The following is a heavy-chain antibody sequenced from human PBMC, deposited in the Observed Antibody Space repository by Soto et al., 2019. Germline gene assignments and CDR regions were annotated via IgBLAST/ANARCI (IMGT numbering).Heavy chain of an antibody. J-gene: IGHJ5*02. CDR3: ARFPYGGGDWFDP. V-gene: IGHV4-31*03. CDR2: IYYSGST. CDR1: GGSISSGAYY. Sequence: QVQLQESGPGLVKPSQTLSLTCTVSGGSISSGAYYWSWIRQHPGKGLEWIGYIYYSGSTSYNPSLTSRVTISIDTSKNQFSLKLSSVTAADTAVYYCARFPYGGGDWFDPWGQGTLVTVSS. D-gene: IGHD3-10*01.